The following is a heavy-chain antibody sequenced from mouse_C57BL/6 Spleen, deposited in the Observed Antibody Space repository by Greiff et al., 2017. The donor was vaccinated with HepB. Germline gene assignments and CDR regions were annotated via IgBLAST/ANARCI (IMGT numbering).Heavy chain of an antibody. CDR1: GYTFTDYY. Sequence: EVQLQQSGPELVKPGASVKISCKASGYTFTDYYMNWVKQSHGKSLEWIGDINPNNGGTSYNQKFKGKATLTVDKSSSTAYMELRSLTSEDSAVYYCARWGSNSLFDYWGQGTTRTVSS. V-gene: IGHV1-26*01. D-gene: IGHD2-5*01. CDR2: INPNNGGT. J-gene: IGHJ2*01. CDR3: ARWGSNSLFDY.